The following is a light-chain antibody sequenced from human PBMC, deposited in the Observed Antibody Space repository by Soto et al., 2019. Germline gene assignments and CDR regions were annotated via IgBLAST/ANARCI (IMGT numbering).Light chain of an antibody. CDR2: GAS. J-gene: IGKJ1*01. CDR3: QQYGSSGT. V-gene: IGKV3-20*01. CDR1: QSVSSNY. Sequence: EIVLTQSPGTLSLSPGQTATFSCRASQSVSSNYLAWYQQKPGQAPRLLIYGASNRATGIPDRFSGSGSGTDFTLTISRLEPEDFAVYYCQQYGSSGTFGQGTKVDIK.